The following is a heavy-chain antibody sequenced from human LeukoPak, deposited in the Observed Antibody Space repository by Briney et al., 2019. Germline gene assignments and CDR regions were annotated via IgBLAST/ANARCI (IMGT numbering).Heavy chain of an antibody. J-gene: IGHJ4*02. V-gene: IGHV5-51*01. CDR3: ARQFSGFHYYFDY. CDR1: GYSFTNYW. CDR2: IYPGDSDT. D-gene: IGHD5-12*01. Sequence: GESLKISCKGSGYSFTNYWIGWVRQMPGKGLGWIGIIYPGDSDTRYSPSFQGQVTISADKSISTAYLQWSSLKASDTAMYYCARQFSGFHYYFDYWGQGTLVTVSS.